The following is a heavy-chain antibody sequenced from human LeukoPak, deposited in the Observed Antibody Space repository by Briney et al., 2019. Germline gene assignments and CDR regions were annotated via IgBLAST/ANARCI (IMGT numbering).Heavy chain of an antibody. CDR3: AKSSSWSYFDY. V-gene: IGHV4-31*03. CDR1: GGSISSGGYY. CDR2: IYYSGST. J-gene: IGHJ4*02. Sequence: SETLSLTCTVSGGSISSGGYYWSWIRQHPGKGLEWIGYIYYSGSTYYNPFLKSRVTISVDTSKNQFSLKLSSVTAADTAVYYSAKSSSWSYFDYWGQGTLVTVSS. D-gene: IGHD6-13*01.